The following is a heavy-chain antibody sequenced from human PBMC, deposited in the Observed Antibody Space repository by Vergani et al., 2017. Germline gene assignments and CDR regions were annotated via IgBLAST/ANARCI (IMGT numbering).Heavy chain of an antibody. CDR1: GYSFTSYW. CDR2: IYPGDSDT. D-gene: IGHD4-17*01. Sequence: EVQLVQSGAEVKKPGESLKISCKGSGYSFTSYWIGWVRQMPGKGLEWMGIIYPGDSDTRYSPSFQGQVTISADKSISTAYLQWSSLKASDTAMYYCARPGMTTVTIRDAFDIWGQGTMVTVSS. CDR3: ARPGMTTVTIRDAFDI. V-gene: IGHV5-51*01. J-gene: IGHJ3*02.